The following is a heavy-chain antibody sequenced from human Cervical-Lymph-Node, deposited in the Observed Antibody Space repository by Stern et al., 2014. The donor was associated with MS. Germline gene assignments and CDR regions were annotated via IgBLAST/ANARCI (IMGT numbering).Heavy chain of an antibody. D-gene: IGHD1-26*01. CDR1: GGSISSSGYY. CDR2: IHDSGST. J-gene: IGHJ5*02. V-gene: IGHV4-61*02. CDR3: ATTRWDLFTWNWFDP. Sequence: QVQLQESGPGLVKPSQTLSLTCTVSGGSISSSGYYWSWIRQPADKGLEWIGGIHDSGSTYYNPSLKSRVTISIDTAKNQILLKLPSVTAADTAVYYCATTRWDLFTWNWFDPWGQGTLVTVSS.